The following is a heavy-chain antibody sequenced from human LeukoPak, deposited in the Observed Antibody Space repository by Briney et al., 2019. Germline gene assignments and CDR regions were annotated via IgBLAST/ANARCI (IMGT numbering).Heavy chain of an antibody. CDR1: GFTFSSYA. Sequence: GGSLRLSCAASGFTFSSYAMHWVRQAPGKGLGWVAVISYDGSNKYYADSVKGRFTISRDNSKNTLYLQMNSLRAGDTAVYYCARVGSSYYFDYWGQGTLVTVSS. CDR3: ARVGSSYYFDY. CDR2: ISYDGSNK. D-gene: IGHD1-26*01. J-gene: IGHJ4*02. V-gene: IGHV3-30*04.